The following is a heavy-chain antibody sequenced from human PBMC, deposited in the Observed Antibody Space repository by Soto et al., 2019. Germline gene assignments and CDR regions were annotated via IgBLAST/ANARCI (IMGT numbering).Heavy chain of an antibody. CDR2: INPNSGGT. V-gene: IGHV1-2*04. Sequence: ASVKVSCKASGYTFTGYYMHWVRQAPGQGLEWMGWINPNSGGTNYAQKFQGWVTMTRDTSISTAYMELSRLRSDDTAVYYCAREYCGGDCYSDYWGQGTLVTVSS. CDR3: AREYCGGDCYSDY. J-gene: IGHJ4*02. CDR1: GYTFTGYY. D-gene: IGHD2-21*02.